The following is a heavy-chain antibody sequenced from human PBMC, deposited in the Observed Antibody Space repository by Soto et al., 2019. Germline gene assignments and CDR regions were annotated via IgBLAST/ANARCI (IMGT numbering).Heavy chain of an antibody. Sequence: LKISCKGSGYSFTSYWIGWVRQMPGKGLEWMGIIYPGDSDTRYSPSFQGQVTISADKSISTAYLQWSSLKASDTAMYYCARRGAARTYYYYGMDVWGQGTTVTVSS. CDR3: ARRGAARTYYYYGMDV. CDR1: GYSFTSYW. V-gene: IGHV5-51*01. CDR2: IYPGDSDT. J-gene: IGHJ6*02. D-gene: IGHD6-13*01.